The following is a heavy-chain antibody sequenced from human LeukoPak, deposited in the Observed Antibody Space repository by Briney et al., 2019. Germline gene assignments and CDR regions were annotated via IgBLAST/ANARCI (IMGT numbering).Heavy chain of an antibody. CDR2: IRYDGSNK. Sequence: PGGSLRLSCAAPGFTFSSYGMHWVRQAPGKGLEWVAFIRYDGSNKYYADSVKGRFTISRDNSENTLYLQMNSLRAEDTAVYYCAKDTLPYYYDSSGPSDYWGQGTLVTVSS. V-gene: IGHV3-30*02. D-gene: IGHD3-22*01. CDR1: GFTFSSYG. CDR3: AKDTLPYYYDSSGPSDY. J-gene: IGHJ4*02.